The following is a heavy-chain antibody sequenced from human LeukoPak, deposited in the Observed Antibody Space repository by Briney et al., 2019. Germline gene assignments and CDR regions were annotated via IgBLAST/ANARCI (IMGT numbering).Heavy chain of an antibody. Sequence: SETLSLTCTVSGGSINSSSHYWGWIRQPPGKGLEWIGSIFYSGNTYDNPSLKSRVTISVDTSKNQFSLKLNSVTAADTAVYYCARHRSKWLQSSFDYWGQRTLVTVSS. CDR3: ARHRSKWLQSSFDY. J-gene: IGHJ4*02. CDR2: IFYSGNT. CDR1: GGSINSSSHY. D-gene: IGHD5-24*01. V-gene: IGHV4-39*01.